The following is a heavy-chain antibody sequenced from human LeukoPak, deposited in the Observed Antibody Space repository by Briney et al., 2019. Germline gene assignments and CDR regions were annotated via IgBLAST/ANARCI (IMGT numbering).Heavy chain of an antibody. Sequence: PGGSLRLSCAASGFTFGSYAMSWVRQAPGKGLDWVSTLGSRSADTYYADSVKGRFAISRDSSKHTLYLLMNSLRADDTATYCCAKTTETTLSYDAFDIWGQGTMVTVSS. CDR2: LGSRSADT. V-gene: IGHV3-23*01. J-gene: IGHJ3*02. D-gene: IGHD1-7*01. CDR1: GFTFGSYA. CDR3: AKTTETTLSYDAFDI.